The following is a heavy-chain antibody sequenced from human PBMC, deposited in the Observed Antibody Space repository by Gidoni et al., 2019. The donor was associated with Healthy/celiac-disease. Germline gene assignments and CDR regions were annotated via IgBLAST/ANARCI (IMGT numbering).Heavy chain of an antibody. CDR3: AREGTAPYYFDY. CDR1: GGSISSYY. Sequence: QVQLQESGPGLVKPSETLSLTCTVSGGSISSYYWSWIRQPPGKGLEWIGYIYYSGSTNYNPSLKSRVTISVDTSKNQFSLKLSSVTAADTAVYYCAREGTAPYYFDYWGQGTLVTVSS. D-gene: IGHD1-1*01. CDR2: IYYSGST. J-gene: IGHJ4*02. V-gene: IGHV4-59*01.